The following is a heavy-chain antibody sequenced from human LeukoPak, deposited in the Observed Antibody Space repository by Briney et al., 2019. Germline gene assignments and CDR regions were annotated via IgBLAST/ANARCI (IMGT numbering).Heavy chain of an antibody. CDR2: IIPILGIA. CDR1: GGTFSSYA. D-gene: IGHD6-6*01. V-gene: IGHV1-69*04. Sequence: ASVKVSCKASGGTFSSYAISWVRQAPGQGLEWMGRIIPILGIANYAQKFQGRVTITADKSTSTAYMELSSLRSEDTAVYYCAREYSSLRAFDYWGQGTLVTVSS. CDR3: AREYSSLRAFDY. J-gene: IGHJ4*02.